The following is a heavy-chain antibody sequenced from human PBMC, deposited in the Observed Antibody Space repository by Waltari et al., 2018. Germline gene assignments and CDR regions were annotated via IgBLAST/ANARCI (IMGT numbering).Heavy chain of an antibody. J-gene: IGHJ4*02. CDR3: ARRGYCGIDCYSNYFDF. CDR1: GGSFNFYY. Sequence: QVLLQQWGAGLLKPSETLSLTCAVYGGSFNFYYWSWIRQPPGEGLEWIGEITHSGSTNHNPSLKSRVSRSVDTPNNQFALKLTSVTAADTAAYYCARRGYCGIDCYSNYFDFWGQGTLVTVSS. V-gene: IGHV4-34*01. D-gene: IGHD2-21*01. CDR2: ITHSGST.